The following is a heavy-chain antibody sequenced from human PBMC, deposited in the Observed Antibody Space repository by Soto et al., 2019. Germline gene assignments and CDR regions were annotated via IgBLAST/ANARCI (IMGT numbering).Heavy chain of an antibody. Sequence: EVQLLESGGGLVEPGGSLRLSCAASGFHFSIYAMGWVRQAPGKGLEWVSVISGNGGSTYYPDSVKGRFSISRDISKNTLFLEMNSLSAEDTAIYYCARLGGYSGYDPFDYWGQGTLVTVSS. CDR2: ISGNGGST. CDR3: ARLGGYSGYDPFDY. V-gene: IGHV3-23*01. D-gene: IGHD5-12*01. J-gene: IGHJ4*02. CDR1: GFHFSIYA.